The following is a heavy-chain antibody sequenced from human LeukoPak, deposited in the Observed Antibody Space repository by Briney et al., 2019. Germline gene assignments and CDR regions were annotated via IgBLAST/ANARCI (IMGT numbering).Heavy chain of an antibody. V-gene: IGHV1-46*01. J-gene: IGHJ4*02. Sequence: ASVKVSCKAPGYTFTSYYMHWVRRAPGQGLDWVGIINPSAGSTTYAQKFQGRVTMTRDTSTSTVYMELSSLRSEGTAVYYCARSFDDYGDYVLDYWGQGTLVTVSS. CDR2: INPSAGST. D-gene: IGHD4-17*01. CDR1: GYTFTSYY. CDR3: ARSFDDYGDYVLDY.